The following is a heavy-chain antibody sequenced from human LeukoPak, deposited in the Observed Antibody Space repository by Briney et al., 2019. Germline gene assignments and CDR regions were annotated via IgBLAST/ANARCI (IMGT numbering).Heavy chain of an antibody. CDR3: ARALGLWSAFDI. Sequence: SETLSLTCAVYGGSFSGDYWSWIRQPPGKGLEWIGEINHSGSTNYNPSLKSRVTISVDTPKNQFSLKLSSVTAADTAVYYCARALGLWSAFDIWGQGTMVTVSS. D-gene: IGHD5-18*01. CDR2: INHSGST. J-gene: IGHJ3*02. CDR1: GGSFSGDY. V-gene: IGHV4-34*01.